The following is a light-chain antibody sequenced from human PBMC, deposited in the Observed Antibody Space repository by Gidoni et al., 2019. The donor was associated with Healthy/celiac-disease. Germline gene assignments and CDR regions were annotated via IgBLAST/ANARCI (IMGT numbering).Light chain of an antibody. J-gene: IGLJ3*02. CDR2: RNN. CDR1: SSNIGSNY. CDR3: AAWDDSLSGGV. Sequence: QSVLTQPPSASGTPGQRVTISCSGSSSNIGSNYVYWYQQLPGPAPKLLIYRNNQRPSGVPDRFSGSKSGTSASLDISGLQSEDEADYYCAAWDDSLSGGVFGGGTKLTVL. V-gene: IGLV1-47*01.